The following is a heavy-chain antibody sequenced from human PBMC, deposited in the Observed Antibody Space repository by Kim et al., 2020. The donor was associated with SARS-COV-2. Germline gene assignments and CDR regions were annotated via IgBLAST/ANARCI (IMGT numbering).Heavy chain of an antibody. D-gene: IGHD4-17*01. V-gene: IGHV3-15*01. J-gene: IGHJ6*02. CDR1: GFTFSNAW. CDR3: TTYHGDYGGYYYGMDV. CDR2: IKSKTDGGTT. Sequence: GGSLRLSCAASGFTFSNAWMSWVRQAPGKGLEWVGLIKSKTDGGTTDYAAPVKGRFTISRDESKNTLYLQMNSLKTEDTAVYYCTTYHGDYGGYYYGMDVWGQGTPVTVSS.